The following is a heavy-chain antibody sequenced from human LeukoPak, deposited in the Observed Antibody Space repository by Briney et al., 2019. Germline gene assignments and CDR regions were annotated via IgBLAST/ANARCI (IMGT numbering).Heavy chain of an antibody. J-gene: IGHJ4*02. Sequence: SETLSLTCAVYGGSFSGYYWSWIRQPPGKGLEWIGEFNHSGSTNYNPSLKSRVTISVDTSKNQFSLKLSSVIASDTAVYYCARGSRRFLEWLLPRYYFDYWGQGTLVTVSS. CDR3: ARGSRRFLEWLLPRYYFDY. CDR1: GGSFSGYY. CDR2: FNHSGST. D-gene: IGHD3-3*01. V-gene: IGHV4-34*01.